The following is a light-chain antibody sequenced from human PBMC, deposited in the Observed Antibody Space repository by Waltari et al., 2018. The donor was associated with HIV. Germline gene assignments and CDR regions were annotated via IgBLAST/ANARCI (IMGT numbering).Light chain of an antibody. J-gene: IGKJ2*01. V-gene: IGKV1-5*03. CDR3: QQYDNYSYT. Sequence: DIQMTQSPSTLSASVGHRVTITCRTSQSISSWLAWYQQKPGKAPKLLIYKASSLESGVPSRFSGSGSGTEFTLTISSLQPDDFATYYCQQYDNYSYTFGQGTKLEIK. CDR1: QSISSW. CDR2: KAS.